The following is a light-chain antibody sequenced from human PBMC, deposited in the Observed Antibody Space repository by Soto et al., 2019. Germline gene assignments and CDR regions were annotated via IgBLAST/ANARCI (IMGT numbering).Light chain of an antibody. CDR3: CSYTTTSTYV. Sequence: QSVLTQPAFVSGSPGQSITISFTGNSGDVGTYNFVSWYQQHPGKAPKLIIYDVNSRPSGVSNRFSASKSGNTASLTISGLQAEDEADYYCCSYTTTSTYVFGTGTKVTVL. CDR2: DVN. V-gene: IGLV2-14*03. CDR1: SGDVGTYNF. J-gene: IGLJ1*01.